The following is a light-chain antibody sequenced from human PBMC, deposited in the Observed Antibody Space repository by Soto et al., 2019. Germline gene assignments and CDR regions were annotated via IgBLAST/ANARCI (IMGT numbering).Light chain of an antibody. CDR3: QQYGSSPRIS. V-gene: IGKV3-20*01. CDR1: QSISSNS. J-gene: IGKJ5*01. CDR2: GAS. Sequence: DSVLTQSPVTLSLSPGERATLSCRASQSISSNSLAWYQQKPGQAPRLFIYGASSRATGIPDRFIGSGSGTHFTLTISRLEPEDFALYYCQQYGSSPRISFGQGTRLEIK.